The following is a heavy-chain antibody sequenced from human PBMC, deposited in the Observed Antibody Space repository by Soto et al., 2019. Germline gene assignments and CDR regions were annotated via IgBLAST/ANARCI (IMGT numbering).Heavy chain of an antibody. CDR1: GYSFTSYW. Sequence: GESLKISCRGSGYSFTSYWIGWVRQMPGKGLEWMGIIYPGDSDTRYSPSFQGQVTISADKSISTAYLQWSSLKASDTAMYYCARLYGSELTYMDFYDFWSHGTLVTVSS. V-gene: IGHV5-51*01. D-gene: IGHD3-10*01. J-gene: IGHJ4*01. CDR2: IYPGDSDT. CDR3: ARLYGSELTYMDFYDF.